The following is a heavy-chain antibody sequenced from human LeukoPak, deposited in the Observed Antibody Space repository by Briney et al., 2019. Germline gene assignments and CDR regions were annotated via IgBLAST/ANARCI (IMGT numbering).Heavy chain of an antibody. CDR1: GFTFSNYY. D-gene: IGHD2-15*01. V-gene: IGHV3-23*01. CDR2: ISLGGDNT. J-gene: IGHJ5*02. CDR3: ATDPSTGYDWFDP. Sequence: PGGSLRLSCGASGFTFSNYYMHWVRQAPGKGLEWVSTISLGGDNTHYADAVEGRFTISRDNSKNTLLLQMNSLRAEDTAVYFCATDPSTGYDWFDPWGQGTLVTVSS.